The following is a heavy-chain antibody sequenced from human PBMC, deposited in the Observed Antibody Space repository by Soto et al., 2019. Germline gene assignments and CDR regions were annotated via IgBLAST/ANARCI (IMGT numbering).Heavy chain of an antibody. CDR3: AHRRGPWGSLSD. CDR2: IYWDDDK. CDR1: GFSLSTSGVG. V-gene: IGHV2-5*02. J-gene: IGHJ4*02. D-gene: IGHD3-16*01. Sequence: QITLKESGPTLVKPTQTLTLTCTFSGFSLSTSGVGVGWIRQPPGKALEWLAIIYWDDDKRYSPSLKSRLTITKDTTKNQVVLTMTNMDPVDTATYYCAHRRGPWGSLSDWGQGTLVTVSS.